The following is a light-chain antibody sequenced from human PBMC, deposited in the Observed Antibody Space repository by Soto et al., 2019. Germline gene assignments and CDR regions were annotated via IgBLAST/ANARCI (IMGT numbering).Light chain of an antibody. V-gene: IGKV3-15*01. CDR3: QQYNNWPLALT. J-gene: IGKJ4*01. Sequence: EIVMTQSPATLSVSPGERATLSCRASQSVSSNLAWYQQKPGQAPRLLIYGASTRATGIPARFSGSGSGTEFTLTISSLQSEDFAVYYWQQYNNWPLALTFGGGTKVEIK. CDR2: GAS. CDR1: QSVSSN.